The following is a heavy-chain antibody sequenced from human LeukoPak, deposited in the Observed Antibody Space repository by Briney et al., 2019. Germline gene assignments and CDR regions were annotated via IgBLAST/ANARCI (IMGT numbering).Heavy chain of an antibody. J-gene: IGHJ3*02. Sequence: PGGSLRLSCAPSGFTFSSYAMSWVRQAPGKGLEWVSAIRGSGGSTYYADSVKARFTITRDNSKNTLYLQMNSLRAEDTAVYYCAKSSGYYSGAFDIWGQGTMVTVSS. D-gene: IGHD3-22*01. CDR2: IRGSGGST. V-gene: IGHV3-23*01. CDR3: AKSSGYYSGAFDI. CDR1: GFTFSSYA.